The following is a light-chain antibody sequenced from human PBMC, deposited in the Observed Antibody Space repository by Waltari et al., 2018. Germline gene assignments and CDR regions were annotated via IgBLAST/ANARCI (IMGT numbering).Light chain of an antibody. CDR3: QQANSFPIT. J-gene: IGKJ5*01. Sequence: DIQMTQSPSSVSASVGDGVTITCRASQDISSWLAWYQQKRGKAPNLLMYDGDSLQSGVPSRFSGSGSGTVFTLTISSLQPEDFATYYCQQANSFPITFGQGTRLEIK. CDR1: QDISSW. CDR2: DGD. V-gene: IGKV1-12*01.